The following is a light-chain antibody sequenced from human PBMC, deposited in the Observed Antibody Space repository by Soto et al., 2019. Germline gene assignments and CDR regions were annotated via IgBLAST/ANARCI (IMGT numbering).Light chain of an antibody. CDR2: DAS. J-gene: IGKJ4*01. Sequence: DIQMTQSPSSLSASVGDRVTITCRASQTISSYLGWYQQKPGKAPNLLIYDASTLNSGVPSRFSGGGSGTDFTLTISSLQPEDFATYYCQQVNVYPSTFGGGTKVDIK. V-gene: IGKV1-9*01. CDR1: QTISSY. CDR3: QQVNVYPST.